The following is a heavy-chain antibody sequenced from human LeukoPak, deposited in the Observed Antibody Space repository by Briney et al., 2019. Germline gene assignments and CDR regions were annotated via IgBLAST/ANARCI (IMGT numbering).Heavy chain of an antibody. D-gene: IGHD3-22*01. Sequence: GGSLRLSCAASGFTFSSYWMSWVRQAPGKGLEWVANIKQDGSEKYYVDSVKGRFIISRDNAKNSLYLQMNSLRAEDTAVYYCARDLTMIVVVFGLGYFDYWGQGTLVTVSS. J-gene: IGHJ4*02. CDR3: ARDLTMIVVVFGLGYFDY. CDR2: IKQDGSEK. CDR1: GFTFSSYW. V-gene: IGHV3-7*01.